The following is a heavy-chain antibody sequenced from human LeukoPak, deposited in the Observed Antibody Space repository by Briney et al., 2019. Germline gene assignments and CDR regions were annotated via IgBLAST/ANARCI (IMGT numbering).Heavy chain of an antibody. V-gene: IGHV3-30*03. J-gene: IGHJ4*02. CDR2: ISYDGSNK. CDR3: TSSSKIDY. D-gene: IGHD6-6*01. CDR1: GFTFSSYG. Sequence: GGSLRLSCAASGFTFSSYGMHWVRQAPGKGLERVAVISYDGSNKYYADSVKGRFTISRDNSKNTLYLQMNSLKTEDTAVYYCTSSSKIDYWGQGTLVTVSS.